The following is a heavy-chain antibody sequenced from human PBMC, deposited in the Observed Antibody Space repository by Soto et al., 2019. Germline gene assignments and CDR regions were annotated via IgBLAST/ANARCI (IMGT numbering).Heavy chain of an antibody. Sequence: VHWGQSGAGLKSLGAPGKVFCKESDSTLAASILHGFGRALGKGIGGRGLITPSGGVTSYEQKFQGRLTVTRDTSTTIVFMELSGLRSEDTAVYFCARERGHFDSGGYPQYYYYFGLDVWGQGTTVTVSS. J-gene: IGHJ6*02. D-gene: IGHD3-22*01. CDR2: ITPSGGVT. V-gene: IGHV1-46*01. CDR1: DSTLAAS. CDR3: ARERGHFDSGGYPQYYYYFGLDV.